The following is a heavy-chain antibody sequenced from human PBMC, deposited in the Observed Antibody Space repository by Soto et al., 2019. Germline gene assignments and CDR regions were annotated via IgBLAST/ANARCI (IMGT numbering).Heavy chain of an antibody. Sequence: PSRSSSLPCNISGGSISSSSYYWGWIRQPPGKGLEWIGSIYYSGSTYYNPSLKSRVTISVDTSKNQFSLKLSSVTAADTAVYYCAGVAAAGTHFVDYWGQGTLVTVSS. D-gene: IGHD6-13*01. CDR3: AGVAAAGTHFVDY. CDR1: GGSISSSSYY. J-gene: IGHJ4*02. V-gene: IGHV4-39*05. CDR2: IYYSGST.